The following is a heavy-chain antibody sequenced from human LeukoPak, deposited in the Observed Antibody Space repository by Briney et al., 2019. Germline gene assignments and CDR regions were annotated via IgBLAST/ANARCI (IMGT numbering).Heavy chain of an antibody. CDR2: IYYSGST. Sequence: SSETLSLTCTVSGGSISSYYWSWIRQPPGKGLEWIGYIYYSGSTNYNPSLKSRVTISVDTSKNQFSLKLSSVTAADTAVYYCARETSLAGFASGLGFNYWGQGILVTVSS. V-gene: IGHV4-59*01. CDR3: ARETSLAGFASGLGFNY. CDR1: GGSISSYY. D-gene: IGHD6-19*01. J-gene: IGHJ4*02.